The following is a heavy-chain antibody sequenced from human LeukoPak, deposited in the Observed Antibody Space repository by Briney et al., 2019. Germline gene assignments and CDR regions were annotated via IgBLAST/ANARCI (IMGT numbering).Heavy chain of an antibody. CDR3: ATRSLQKEVSDY. CDR2: ISGSGGST. CDR1: GFTFSSYA. Sequence: PGGSLRLSCAASGFTFSSYAMSWVRQGPGKGLEWVSAISGSGGSTYYADSVKGRFTISRDNSKNTLYLQMNSLRAEDTAVYYCATRSLQKEVSDYWGQGTLVTVSS. D-gene: IGHD2-15*01. J-gene: IGHJ4*02. V-gene: IGHV3-23*01.